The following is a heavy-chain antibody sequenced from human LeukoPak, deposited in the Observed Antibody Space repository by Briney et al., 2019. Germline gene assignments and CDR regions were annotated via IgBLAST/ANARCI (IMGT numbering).Heavy chain of an antibody. J-gene: IGHJ4*02. D-gene: IGHD2-21*02. CDR1: GFTFGNYG. Sequence: GGSLRLSCAASGFTFGNYGMSWVRQAPGKGLEWVSGINWNGGSTGYADSVEGRLTISRDNAKNSQYLQMNSLRVEDTALYYCARAQTYGDSRLLLDYWGQGTLVTVSS. CDR2: INWNGGST. V-gene: IGHV3-20*04. CDR3: ARAQTYGDSRLLLDY.